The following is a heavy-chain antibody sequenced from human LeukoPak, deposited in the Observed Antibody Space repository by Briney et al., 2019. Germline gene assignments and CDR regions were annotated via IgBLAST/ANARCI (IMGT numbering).Heavy chain of an antibody. CDR1: GFTFSSYG. CDR2: INSDGSTT. J-gene: IGHJ3*02. CDR3: ARRQRITMIVVVTSYDAFDI. V-gene: IGHV3-74*01. D-gene: IGHD3-22*01. Sequence: GGSLRLSCAASGFTFSSYGMHWVRQAPGKGLVWVSRINSDGSTTSYAVSVKGRFTISRDNAKNTLYLQMNSLRAEDTAVYHCARRQRITMIVVVTSYDAFDIWGQGTMVTVSS.